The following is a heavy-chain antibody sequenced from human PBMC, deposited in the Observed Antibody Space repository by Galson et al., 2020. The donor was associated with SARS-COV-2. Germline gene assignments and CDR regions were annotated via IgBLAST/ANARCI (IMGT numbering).Heavy chain of an antibody. D-gene: IGHD2-15*01. CDR3: AREGVAPGGRFFYY. Sequence: SETLSLTCTVSGGSINSYYWSWIRQPAGKGLEWIGRIYSSGSTNYSPSLKSRVTMSVDTSKNQFSLKLSSVTAADTAVYYCAREGVAPGGRFFYYWGQGTLITVSS. CDR2: IYSSGST. J-gene: IGHJ4*02. CDR1: GGSINSYY. V-gene: IGHV4-4*07.